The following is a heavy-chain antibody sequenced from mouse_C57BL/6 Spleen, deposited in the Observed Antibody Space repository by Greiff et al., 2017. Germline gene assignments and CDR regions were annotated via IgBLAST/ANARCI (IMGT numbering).Heavy chain of an antibody. D-gene: IGHD2-4*01. CDR1: GFTFSDYG. CDR2: ISRGSSTI. Sequence: EVQVVESGGGLVKPGGSLKLSCAASGFTFSDYGMHWVRQAPEQGLEWVAYISRGSSTIYYADTVKGRFTFSRANAKNTLFLQMTSLRSEDTAMYYCARHDYTYYAMDYWGQGTSVTVSS. CDR3: ARHDYTYYAMDY. J-gene: IGHJ4*01. V-gene: IGHV5-17*01.